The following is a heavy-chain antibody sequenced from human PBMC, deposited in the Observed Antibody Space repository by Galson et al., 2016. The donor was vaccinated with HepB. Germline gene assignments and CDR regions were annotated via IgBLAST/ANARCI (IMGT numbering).Heavy chain of an antibody. Sequence: SLRLSCAASGFTFSSYCMHWVRQAPGKGLEWVAVISYDGRNKYYADSVKGRFTISRDNPTNTLYLQMNSLRADDTALYYCAKDLISHGAGSYGCLGVWGQGATVTVSS. J-gene: IGHJ6*02. CDR2: ISYDGRNK. CDR3: AKDLISHGAGSYGCLGV. CDR1: GFTFSSYC. D-gene: IGHD3-10*01. V-gene: IGHV3-30*18.